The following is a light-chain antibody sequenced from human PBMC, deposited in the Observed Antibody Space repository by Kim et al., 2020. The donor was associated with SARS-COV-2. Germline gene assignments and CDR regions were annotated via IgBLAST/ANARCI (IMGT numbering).Light chain of an antibody. CDR3: QAWDSSIAV. CDR1: KLGDKY. Sequence: SYELTQPPSVSVSPGQTASITCSGDKLGDKYACWYQQKPGQSPVLVIYQDSKRLSGIPERFSGSNSGNTATPTISGTQAMDEGDYYCQAWDSSIAVFGGG. V-gene: IGLV3-1*01. CDR2: QDS. J-gene: IGLJ2*01.